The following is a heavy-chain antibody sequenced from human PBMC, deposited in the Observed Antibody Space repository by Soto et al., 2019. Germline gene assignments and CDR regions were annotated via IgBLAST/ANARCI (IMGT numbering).Heavy chain of an antibody. CDR2: IKSKTDGGTT. D-gene: IGHD1-26*01. CDR1: GFTFSNAW. J-gene: IGHJ4*02. CDR3: TTDLVGATTPFDY. Sequence: PGGSLRLSCAASGFTFSNAWMSWVRQAPGKGLEWIGRIKSKTDGGTTDYAAPVKGRFTISRDDSKNTLHLQMNSLKTEDTAVYYCTTDLVGATTPFDYWGQGTLVTVSS. V-gene: IGHV3-15*01.